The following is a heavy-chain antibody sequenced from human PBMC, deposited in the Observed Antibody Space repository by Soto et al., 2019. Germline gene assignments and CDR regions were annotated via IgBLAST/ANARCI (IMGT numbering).Heavy chain of an antibody. CDR2: AYHSGST. Sequence: SETLSHTCAFSGCFTSTNNWWSWVRQPPGKGLEWIGDAYHSGSTEYNPSLKSRVSISVDKSKNQISLKLTSATAADTAVYYCARSPPSSYYGGSGTFDYWGQGTLVTVSS. V-gene: IGHV4-4*02. D-gene: IGHD3-10*01. CDR3: ARSPPSSYYGGSGTFDY. CDR1: GCFTSTNNW. J-gene: IGHJ4*02.